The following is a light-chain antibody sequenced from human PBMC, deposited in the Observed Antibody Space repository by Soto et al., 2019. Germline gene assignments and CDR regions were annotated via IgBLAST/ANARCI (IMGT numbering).Light chain of an antibody. V-gene: IGLV2-14*03. J-gene: IGLJ1*01. CDR3: NSYTSASTYV. Sequence: QSVLTQPASVSGSPGQSITIFCTGTSSDIGIYNFVSWYQQHPGKAPKLMIYNVYSRPSGVSSRFSGSKSRNTASLTISWLQAEDEADYYCNSYTSASTYVFGTGTKLTVL. CDR2: NVY. CDR1: SSDIGIYNF.